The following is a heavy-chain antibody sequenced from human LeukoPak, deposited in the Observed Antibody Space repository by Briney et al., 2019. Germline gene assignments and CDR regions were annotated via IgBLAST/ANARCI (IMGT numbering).Heavy chain of an antibody. J-gene: IGHJ6*03. D-gene: IGHD2-2*01. V-gene: IGHV1-69*05. CDR3: ARGHIVVVPAASPSNYYYYMDI. CDR2: IIPIFGTA. CDR1: GGTFSSYA. Sequence: GASVTVSFKASGGTFSSYAITWVRQAPGQGLEWMGGIIPIFGTANYAQKFQGRVTITTDEFTSTAYMDLSSLRSDDTAVYYCARGHIVVVPAASPSNYYYYMDIWGKGTTVTVSS.